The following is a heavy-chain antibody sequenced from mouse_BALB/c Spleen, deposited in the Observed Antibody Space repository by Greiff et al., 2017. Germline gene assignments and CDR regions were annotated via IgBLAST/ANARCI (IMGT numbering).Heavy chain of an antibody. Sequence: EVQLVESGPGLVKPSQSLSLTCTVTGYSITSDYAWNWIRQFPGNKLEWMGYISYSGSTSYNPSLKSRISITRDTSKNQFFLQLNSVTTEDTATFFCGRWGTGTDYWGQGTTLTVSS. CDR2: ISYSGST. J-gene: IGHJ2*01. CDR1: GYSITSDYA. D-gene: IGHD4-1*01. CDR3: GRWGTGTDY. V-gene: IGHV3-2*02.